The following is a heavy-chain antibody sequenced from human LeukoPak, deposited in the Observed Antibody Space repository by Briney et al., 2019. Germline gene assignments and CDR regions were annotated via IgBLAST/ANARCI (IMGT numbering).Heavy chain of an antibody. J-gene: IGHJ4*02. Sequence: GGSLRLSCAASGFTFSDHYMDWVRQAPGKGLEWVGRSRNKANSYSTEYAASVKGRFTISRDDSKNSLYLQMNSLKTEDTAVYYCSRESMTYSFGYWGQGTLVTVSS. CDR3: SRESMTYSFGY. CDR1: GFTFSDHY. D-gene: IGHD6-6*01. CDR2: SRNKANSYST. V-gene: IGHV3-72*01.